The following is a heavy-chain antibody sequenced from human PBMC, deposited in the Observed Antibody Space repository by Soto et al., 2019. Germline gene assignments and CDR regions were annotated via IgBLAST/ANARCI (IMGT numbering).Heavy chain of an antibody. J-gene: IGHJ5*02. Sequence: GTPVKVSCKASRYTFTSYDINWVRQATGQGLEWMGWMNPNSGNTGYAQKFQGRVTMTRNTSISTAYMELSSLRSEDTAVYYCAREEGGWFDPWGQGTLVTVSS. CDR2: MNPNSGNT. V-gene: IGHV1-8*01. CDR3: AREEGGWFDP. CDR1: RYTFTSYD. D-gene: IGHD3-16*01.